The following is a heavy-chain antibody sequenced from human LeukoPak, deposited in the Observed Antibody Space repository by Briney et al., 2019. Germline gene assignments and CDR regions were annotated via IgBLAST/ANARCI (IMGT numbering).Heavy chain of an antibody. Sequence: PSETLSLTCSVSGGSISSFYWSWIRQPAGKALEWIGRIYTSGSSNYNPSLRSRVTMSVDTSKNHFSLRLSSVTAADTAVYYRARAILCSNYLRPRDSPIDYWGQGTLVTVSS. D-gene: IGHD4-11*01. J-gene: IGHJ4*02. V-gene: IGHV4-4*07. CDR1: GGSISSFY. CDR3: ARAILCSNYLRPRDSPIDY. CDR2: IYTSGSS.